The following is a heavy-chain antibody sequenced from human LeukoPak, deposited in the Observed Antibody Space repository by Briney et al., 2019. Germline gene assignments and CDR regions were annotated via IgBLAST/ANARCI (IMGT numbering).Heavy chain of an antibody. CDR3: AKRAHCSSTSCYEDYYMDV. CDR2: ISGSGGST. J-gene: IGHJ6*03. D-gene: IGHD2-2*01. Sequence: GGSLRLSCAASGFTFSSYAMSWVRQAPGKGLEWVSGISGSGGSTYYADSVKGRFTISRDNSKNTLYLQMNSLRAEDTAVYYCAKRAHCSSTSCYEDYYMDVWGKGTTVTVSS. V-gene: IGHV3-23*01. CDR1: GFTFSSYA.